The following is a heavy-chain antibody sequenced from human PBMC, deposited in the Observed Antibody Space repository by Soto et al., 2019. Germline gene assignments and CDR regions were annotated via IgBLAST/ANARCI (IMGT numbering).Heavy chain of an antibody. Sequence: QVQLVESGGDVVQPGRSLRLSCAASGFSFRSYAMHWVRQAPGKGLEWVAVTLFDGTEQYYADSLQGRFTISRDNSENTLFLQLNSVTPEDTAVYFCARDSGRATGTSRHTFDFWGQGTLVTVSA. D-gene: IGHD1-7*01. CDR3: ARDSGRATGTSRHTFDF. V-gene: IGHV3-30-3*01. J-gene: IGHJ4*02. CDR2: TLFDGTEQ. CDR1: GFSFRSYA.